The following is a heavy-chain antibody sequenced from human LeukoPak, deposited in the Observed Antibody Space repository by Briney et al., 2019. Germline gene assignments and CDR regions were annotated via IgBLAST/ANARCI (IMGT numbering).Heavy chain of an antibody. CDR2: IYYSGST. Sequence: SETLSLTCTVSGGSISSYYWSWIRQPPGKGLEWIGYIYYSGSTNYNPSLKSRVTISVDTSRNQFSLKLSSVTAADTAVYYCARDTAATDAFDIWGQGTMVTVSS. J-gene: IGHJ3*02. V-gene: IGHV4-59*01. CDR3: ARDTAATDAFDI. CDR1: GGSISSYY. D-gene: IGHD4-17*01.